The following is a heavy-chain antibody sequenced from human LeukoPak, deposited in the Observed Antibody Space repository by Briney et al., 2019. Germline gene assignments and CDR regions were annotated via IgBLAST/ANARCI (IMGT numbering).Heavy chain of an antibody. CDR3: ARPSVRWLQTTLFDY. V-gene: IGHV4-34*01. Sequence: SETLSLTCAVYGGSFSGYYWSWIRQPPGKGLEWIGEINHSGSSNYNPSLKSRVTISVDTSKNQFSLKLSSVTAADTAVYYCARPSVRWLQTTLFDYWGQGTLVTVSS. D-gene: IGHD5-24*01. CDR2: INHSGSS. J-gene: IGHJ4*02. CDR1: GGSFSGYY.